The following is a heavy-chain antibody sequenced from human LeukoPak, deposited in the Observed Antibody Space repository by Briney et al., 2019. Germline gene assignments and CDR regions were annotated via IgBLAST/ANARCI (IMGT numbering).Heavy chain of an antibody. CDR1: GGTFSSYA. Sequence: GASVKVSCKASGGTFSSYAISWVRQAPGQGLEWMGGIIPIFGTANYAQKFQGRVTITADESTSTAYMELSSLRSEDTAVYYCARVRYYDSSGYYLPYYYYDMDVWGQGTTVTVSS. J-gene: IGHJ6*02. CDR3: ARVRYYDSSGYYLPYYYYDMDV. CDR2: IIPIFGTA. D-gene: IGHD3-22*01. V-gene: IGHV1-69*13.